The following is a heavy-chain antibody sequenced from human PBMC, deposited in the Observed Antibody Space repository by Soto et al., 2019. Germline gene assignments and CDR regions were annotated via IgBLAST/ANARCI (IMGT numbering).Heavy chain of an antibody. CDR1: GGSISSSSFH. Sequence: QLQLQESGPGLVKPSETLSLTCTVSGGSISSSSFHWGWIRQPPGKGLEGIGSIYYSGSTYYSPYLKSRVPLSVATSKHQFSLKLSSVTAADTAVYYCARRERAAGTDWWFDPWGQGTLVTVSS. CDR3: ARRERAAGTDWWFDP. V-gene: IGHV4-39*01. CDR2: IYYSGST. D-gene: IGHD6-13*01. J-gene: IGHJ5*02.